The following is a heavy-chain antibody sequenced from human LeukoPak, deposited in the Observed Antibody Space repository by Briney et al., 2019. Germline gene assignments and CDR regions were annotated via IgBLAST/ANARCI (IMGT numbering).Heavy chain of an antibody. CDR3: ARGSGFVFDY. CDR2: ISSSGDSI. Sequence: PVGSLRLSCVASGFTFSGYEVNWVRQAPGKGLEWVSYISSSGDSIYYADSVKGRVTISRDDVKNSLFLQMNRLRAEDTAVYYCARGSGFVFDYWGQGKLVTVSA. J-gene: IGHJ4*02. V-gene: IGHV3-48*03. D-gene: IGHD1-26*01. CDR1: GFTFSGYE.